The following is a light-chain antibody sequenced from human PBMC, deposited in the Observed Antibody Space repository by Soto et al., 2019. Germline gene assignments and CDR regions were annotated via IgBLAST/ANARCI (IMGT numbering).Light chain of an antibody. CDR1: SSNIGAGYD. V-gene: IGLV1-40*01. CDR3: QSYDSSLSVV. J-gene: IGLJ2*01. Sequence: QSVLTQPPSVSGAPGQRVTISCTGSSSNIGAGYDVHWYQQLPGTAPKLLIYGNSNRTSGVPDRFSGSKSGTSASLAITGLQAEDEADYDCQSYDSSLSVVFGGGTKLTVL. CDR2: GNS.